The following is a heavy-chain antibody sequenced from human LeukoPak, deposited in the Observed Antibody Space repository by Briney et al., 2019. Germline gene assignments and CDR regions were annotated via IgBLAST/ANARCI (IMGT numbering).Heavy chain of an antibody. CDR3: ARDRAKRFLAWADAFDI. Sequence: GGSLRLSCAASGFTFSDYYMSWIRQAPGKGLEWVSYISSSGSTIYYADSVKGRFTISRDNAKNSLYLQMNSLRAEDTAVYYCARDRAKRFLAWADAFDIWGQGTMVTVSS. J-gene: IGHJ3*02. V-gene: IGHV3-11*01. CDR2: ISSSGSTI. CDR1: GFTFSDYY. D-gene: IGHD3-3*01.